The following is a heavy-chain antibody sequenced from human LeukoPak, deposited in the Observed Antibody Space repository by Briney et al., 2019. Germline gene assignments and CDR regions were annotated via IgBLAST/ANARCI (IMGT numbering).Heavy chain of an antibody. CDR2: VTTDGRTT. CDR3: AKGGSYGSVDY. J-gene: IGHJ4*02. Sequence: GGSLRLSCAASGFTFTSYRMHWVRQVPGKGLVWGSHVTTDGRTTAYADFVMGRFTISRDNAKNTLFLQMNSLRAEDTAVYYCAKGGSYGSVDYWGQGTLVTVSS. CDR1: GFTFTSYR. V-gene: IGHV3-74*01. D-gene: IGHD5-18*01.